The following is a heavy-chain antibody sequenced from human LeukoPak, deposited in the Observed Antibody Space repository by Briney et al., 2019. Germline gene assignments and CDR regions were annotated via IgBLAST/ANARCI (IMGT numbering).Heavy chain of an antibody. CDR1: GGSISTYY. J-gene: IGHJ5*02. CDR2: IFYSGST. V-gene: IGHV4-59*01. CDR3: AGGSYDYVWGSYRHPWFDP. Sequence: SETLSLTCTVSGGSISTYYWSWIRQPPGKGLEWIGYIFYSGSTNYNPSLKSRVTISVDTSKNQFSLKLSSVTAADTAVYYCAGGSYDYVWGSYRHPWFDPWGQGTLVTVSS. D-gene: IGHD3-16*02.